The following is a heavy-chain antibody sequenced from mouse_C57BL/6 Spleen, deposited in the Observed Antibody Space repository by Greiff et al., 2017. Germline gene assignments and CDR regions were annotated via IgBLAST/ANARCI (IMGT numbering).Heavy chain of an antibody. CDR2: INPNNGGT. Sequence: EVQLQQSGPELVKPGASVKISCKASGYTFTDYYMNWVKQSHGKSLEWIGDINPNNGGTSYNQKFKGKATLTVDKSSSTAYMELRSLTSEDSAVYYCASPPFAYWGQGTLVTVSA. CDR1: GYTFTDYY. V-gene: IGHV1-26*01. CDR3: ASPPFAY. J-gene: IGHJ3*01.